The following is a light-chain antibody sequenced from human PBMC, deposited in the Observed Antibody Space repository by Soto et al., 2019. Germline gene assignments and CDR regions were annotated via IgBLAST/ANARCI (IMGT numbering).Light chain of an antibody. CDR2: SND. J-gene: IGLJ3*02. Sequence: QPVLTQPPSASGTPGQRVTISCSGSSSNIGSNTVSWYQQLPGTAPKLLNYSNDQRPSGGPDRFSGSKSGTSASLAISGLQSEDETDYYCAAWDDSLHVVFGGGTQLTVL. V-gene: IGLV1-44*01. CDR3: AAWDDSLHVV. CDR1: SSNIGSNT.